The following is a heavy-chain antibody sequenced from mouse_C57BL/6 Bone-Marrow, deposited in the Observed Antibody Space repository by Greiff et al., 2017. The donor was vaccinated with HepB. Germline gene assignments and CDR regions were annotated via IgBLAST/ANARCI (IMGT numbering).Heavy chain of an antibody. CDR3: ARGGIYYGSSSAWFAY. CDR1: GFTFSSYG. CDR2: ISSGGSYT. Sequence: DVMLVESGGDLVKPGGSLKLSCAASGFTFSSYGMSWVRQTPDKRLEWVATISSGGSYTYYPDSVKGRFTISRDNAKNTLYLQMSSLKSEDTAMYYCARGGIYYGSSSAWFAYWGQGTLVTVSA. V-gene: IGHV5-6*02. J-gene: IGHJ3*01. D-gene: IGHD1-1*01.